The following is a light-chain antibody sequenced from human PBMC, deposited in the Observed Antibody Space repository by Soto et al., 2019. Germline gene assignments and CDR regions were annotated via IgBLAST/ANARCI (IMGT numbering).Light chain of an antibody. Sequence: EIVMTHSPATLSVSPGERATLSCRASQSVRDNLAWYQQKPGQAPRLLIYGASTRATGIPARFSGSGSGTEFTLIINRLQSEDFALYFCQQSNNWPYTFGQGTKLEIK. J-gene: IGKJ2*01. V-gene: IGKV3-15*01. CDR1: QSVRDN. CDR3: QQSNNWPYT. CDR2: GAS.